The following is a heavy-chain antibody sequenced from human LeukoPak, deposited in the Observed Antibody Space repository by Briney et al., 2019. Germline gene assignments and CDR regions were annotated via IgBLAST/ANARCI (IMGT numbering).Heavy chain of an antibody. CDR2: ISSSGSYM. V-gene: IGHV3-21*01. CDR3: ARCALGVWADNYYMDV. J-gene: IGHJ6*03. Sequence: PGGSLSLSCSASEPLNGYAMSLVRQAPGMGLEWVASISSSGSYMYYADSVKGRFIISRDNAKKSLSLEMNSLTSHDTAIYYCARCALGVWADNYYMDVWGTGTTVIVSS. CDR1: EPLNGYA. D-gene: IGHD3-16*01.